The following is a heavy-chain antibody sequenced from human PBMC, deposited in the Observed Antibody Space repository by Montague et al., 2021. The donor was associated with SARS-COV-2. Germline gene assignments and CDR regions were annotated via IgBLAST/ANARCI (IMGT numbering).Heavy chain of an antibody. D-gene: IGHD2-21*01. V-gene: IGHV4-59*01. CDR2: IFYNGST. CDR1: FGSIRTYY. Sequence: ETLSLTCTVSFGSIRTYYWSWIRQPPGKGLEWIGFIFYNGSTKYNPSLKRRVSISLDTSKNQFSLKLSSVTAADTAVYYCARQDAWAYCGDECYRGWFDSWGQGTLVTVPS. J-gene: IGHJ5*01. CDR3: ARQDAWAYCGDECYRGWFDS.